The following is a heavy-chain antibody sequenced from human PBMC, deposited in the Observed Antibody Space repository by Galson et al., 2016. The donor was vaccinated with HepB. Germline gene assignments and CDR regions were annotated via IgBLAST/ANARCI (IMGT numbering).Heavy chain of an antibody. D-gene: IGHD1-26*01. Sequence: SETLSLTCAVSVYAISSDTWWGWMRQAPGKGLEWIGYIYRTGDTYYNPSLKSRLSMSVNTPRNQFSLRLSSVTAADTAVYYCARKLAGRGWFDPWGQGTLVIVSS. CDR2: IYRTGDT. J-gene: IGHJ5*02. CDR3: ARKLAGRGWFDP. CDR1: VYAISSDTW. V-gene: IGHV4-28*01.